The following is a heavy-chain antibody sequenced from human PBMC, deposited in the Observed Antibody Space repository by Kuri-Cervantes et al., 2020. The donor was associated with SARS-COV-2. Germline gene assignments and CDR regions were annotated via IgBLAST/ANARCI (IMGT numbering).Heavy chain of an antibody. V-gene: IGHV3-23*01. CDR1: GFTFSSYA. D-gene: IGHD6-19*01. CDR2: ISGSGGST. CDR3: AEASSGWYIVGWFDP. J-gene: IGHJ5*02. Sequence: LSLTCAASGFTFSSYAMSWVRQAPGKGLEWVSAISGSGGSTYYADSVKGRFTISRDNSKNTLYLQMNSLRAEDTAVYYCAEASSGWYIVGWFDPWGQGTLVTVSS.